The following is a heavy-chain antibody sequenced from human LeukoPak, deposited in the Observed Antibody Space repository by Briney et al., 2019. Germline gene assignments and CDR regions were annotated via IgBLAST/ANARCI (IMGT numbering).Heavy chain of an antibody. D-gene: IGHD5-18*01. V-gene: IGHV1-69*06. J-gene: IGHJ4*02. CDR2: IIPTFGTA. CDR1: GGTFSSYA. Sequence: ASVKVSCKASGGTFSSYAISWVRQAPGQGLEWMGRIIPTFGTANYAQKFQGRVTITADKSTSTAYMELSSLRSEDTAVYYCARGGSGYSYGYSDYWGQGTLVTVSS. CDR3: ARGGSGYSYGYSDY.